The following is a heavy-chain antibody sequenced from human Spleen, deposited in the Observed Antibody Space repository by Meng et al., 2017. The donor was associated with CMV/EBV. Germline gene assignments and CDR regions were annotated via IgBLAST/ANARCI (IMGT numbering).Heavy chain of an antibody. CDR1: GFIFSGYG. D-gene: IGHD1-7*01. Sequence: GGSLRLSCAASGFIFSGYGMHWVRQAPGKGLEWVALIRYDGKNKYYADSVKGRFTISRDNSKNTLYLQMNSVRSEDTAVYYCGKDRVRISGITERSYGMDVWGQGTTVTVSS. V-gene: IGHV3-30*02. CDR3: GKDRVRISGITERSYGMDV. CDR2: IRYDGKNK. J-gene: IGHJ6*02.